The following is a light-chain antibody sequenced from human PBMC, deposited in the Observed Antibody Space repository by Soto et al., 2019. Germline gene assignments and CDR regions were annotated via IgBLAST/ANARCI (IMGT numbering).Light chain of an antibody. Sequence: QSALTQPPSASGSPGQSVTISCTGTSSEVGGYNYVSWYQQHPGKAPKLMISEVSKRPSGVPDRFSGSKSGNTASLTVSGLQAEDEADYYCSSFAGNNNVVFGGGTKVTVL. CDR2: EVS. V-gene: IGLV2-8*01. J-gene: IGLJ2*01. CDR3: SSFAGNNNVV. CDR1: SSEVGGYNY.